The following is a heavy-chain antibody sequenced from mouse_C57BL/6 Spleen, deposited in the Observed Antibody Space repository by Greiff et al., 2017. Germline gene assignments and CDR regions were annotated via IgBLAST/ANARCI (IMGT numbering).Heavy chain of an antibody. D-gene: IGHD1-1*02. CDR2: VWSGGST. J-gene: IGHJ2*01. CDR3: ARRCDAMDY. CDR1: GLSLPSYG. V-gene: IGHV2-2*01. Sequence: VQGVASGPGLVQPSQSRSTTCTVSGLSLPSYGVHRGRQSPGKGLEWLGVVWSGGSTDYNAAFISRLSISKANSKGQVFFKLNSLQVDDTAIYYCARRCDAMDYWGQGTTLTVSS.